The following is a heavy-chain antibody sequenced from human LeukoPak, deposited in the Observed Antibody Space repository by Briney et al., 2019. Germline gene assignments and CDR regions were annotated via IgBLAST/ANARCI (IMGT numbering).Heavy chain of an antibody. Sequence: GGSLRLSCAVSGFTVSGNYMSWVRQAPGKGLEWVSLIYSGGTTYYADSVKGRFTISRDNAKNTVYLQMNSLRAEDTAVYYCARGRSGSYGFFDYWSLGNLVTVSS. V-gene: IGHV3-53*01. CDR2: IYSGGTT. CDR1: GFTVSGNY. CDR3: ARGRSGSYGFFDY. D-gene: IGHD3-10*01. J-gene: IGHJ4*02.